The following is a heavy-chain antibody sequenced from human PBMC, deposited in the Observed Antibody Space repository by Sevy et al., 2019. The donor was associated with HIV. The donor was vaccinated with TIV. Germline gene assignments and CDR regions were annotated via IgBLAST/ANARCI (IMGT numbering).Heavy chain of an antibody. J-gene: IGHJ5*02. Sequence: SQTLSLTCAISGDSVSSNSAAWNWIRQSPSRGLEWLGRTYYRYKWYNDYAVSVKSRVTINPDTSKNQFSLQLNSVTPEDTAVYYCAIEETISIAAHEWFDPWGQGTLVTVSS. CDR2: TYYRYKWYN. D-gene: IGHD6-6*01. CDR3: AIEETISIAAHEWFDP. CDR1: GDSVSSNSAA. V-gene: IGHV6-1*01.